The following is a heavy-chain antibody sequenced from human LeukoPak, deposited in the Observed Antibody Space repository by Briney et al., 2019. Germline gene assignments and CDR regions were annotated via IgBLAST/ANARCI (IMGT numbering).Heavy chain of an antibody. CDR2: ISSSGSTI. V-gene: IGHV3-48*03. CDR1: GFTFSSYE. Sequence: GGSLRLSCAASGFTFSSYEMNWVRQAPGKGLGWVSYISSSGSTIYYADSVKGRFTISRDNAKNSLYLQMNSLRAEDTAVYYCARLPSGWFSSNFDYWGQGTLVTVSS. CDR3: ARLPSGWFSSNFDY. D-gene: IGHD6-19*01. J-gene: IGHJ4*02.